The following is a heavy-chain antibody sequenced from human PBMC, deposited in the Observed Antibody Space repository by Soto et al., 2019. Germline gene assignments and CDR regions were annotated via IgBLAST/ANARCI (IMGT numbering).Heavy chain of an antibody. CDR3: ARGPVGSSWYFAPAPFGP. CDR2: ISSSSSYI. Sequence: GGSLRLSCAASGFTFSSYSMNWVRQAPGKGLEWVSSISSSSSYIYYADSVKGRFTISRDNAKNSLYLQMNSLRAEDTAVYYCARGPVGSSWYFAPAPFGPWGQGTLVTVSS. V-gene: IGHV3-21*01. J-gene: IGHJ5*02. CDR1: GFTFSSYS. D-gene: IGHD6-13*01.